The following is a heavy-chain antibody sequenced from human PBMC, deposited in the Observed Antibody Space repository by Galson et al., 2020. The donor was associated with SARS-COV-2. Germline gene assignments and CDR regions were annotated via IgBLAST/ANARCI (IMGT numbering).Heavy chain of an antibody. CDR1: GFTFSSYC. CDR2: IWYDGSNK. Sequence: TGESLSLTCAASGFTFSSYCMHWVRQAPGKGLEWVAVIWYDGSNKYYADPVKGRFTISRDNSKNALYMQMNSLRAEDTAVYYCARIRAAMERFPFYYGMDFGGKGTSFPVSS. D-gene: IGHD3-3*01. CDR3: ARIRAAMERFPFYYGMDF. V-gene: IGHV3-33*01. J-gene: IGHJ6*04.